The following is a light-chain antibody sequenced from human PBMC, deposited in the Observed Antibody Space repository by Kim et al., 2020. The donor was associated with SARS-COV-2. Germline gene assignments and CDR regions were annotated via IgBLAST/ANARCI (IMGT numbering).Light chain of an antibody. CDR2: DAS. J-gene: IGKJ1*01. Sequence: EIVLTQSPATLSLSPGERATLSCRASQSVSSYLAWYQQRPGQAPRLLIYDASNRATGIPARFSGSGSGTDFTLTISSLEPEDFAVYYCQQRSAWPGTFGQGTKV. CDR1: QSVSSY. CDR3: QQRSAWPGT. V-gene: IGKV3-11*01.